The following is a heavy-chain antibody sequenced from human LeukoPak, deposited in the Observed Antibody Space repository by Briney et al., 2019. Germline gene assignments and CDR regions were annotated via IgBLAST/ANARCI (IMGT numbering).Heavy chain of an antibody. CDR3: ARHSGHSSTNDAFDI. Sequence: SETLSLTCTVSDGSINGYYWSWIRQPPGKGLDWIGYMYSGGSTNYSPSLKSRVTISEDMSKNQFSLKLTSVTAADTAVYYCARHSGHSSTNDAFDIWGQGTMVIVSS. J-gene: IGHJ3*02. D-gene: IGHD6-13*01. CDR2: MYSGGST. CDR1: DGSINGYY. V-gene: IGHV4-59*01.